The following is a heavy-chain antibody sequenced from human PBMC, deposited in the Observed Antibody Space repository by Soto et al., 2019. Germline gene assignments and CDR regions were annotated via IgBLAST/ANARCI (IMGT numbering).Heavy chain of an antibody. J-gene: IGHJ4*02. Sequence: TGGSLRLSCAASGFTFSAYAMHWVRQAPGKGLEWVAAVSHDGRNTHYADSVKGRFTISRDSSKNTVSLEMTSLRAEDTAVYYCAKGGRQWLVTSDFNYWGQGALVTVSS. CDR1: GFTFSAYA. CDR2: VSHDGRNT. CDR3: AKGGRQWLVTSDFNY. D-gene: IGHD6-19*01. V-gene: IGHV3-30*18.